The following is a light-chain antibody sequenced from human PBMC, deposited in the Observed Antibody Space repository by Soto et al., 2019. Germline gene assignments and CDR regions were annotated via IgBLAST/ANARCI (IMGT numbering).Light chain of an antibody. CDR2: AAS. CDR1: QSVSSD. V-gene: IGKV3-15*01. CDR3: QQYHNWPRT. J-gene: IGKJ1*01. Sequence: EIVMTQSPATLSVSPGERATLSCRASQSVSSDLAWYQQKPGQTPSLLIYAASTRATGIPARFSGSGSGTECTLTISSLQSEDCVVYYCQQYHNWPRTFGQGTKVEI.